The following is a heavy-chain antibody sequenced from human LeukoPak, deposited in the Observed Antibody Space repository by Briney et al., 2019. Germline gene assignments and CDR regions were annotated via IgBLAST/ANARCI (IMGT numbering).Heavy chain of an antibody. CDR2: IKSKIDGGTT. Sequence: KPGGSLRLSCAASGFTVTNAWVSWVRQAPGKGLEWVGHIKSKIDGGTTDYAAPVKGRFTISRDDSKNTLYLQMSSLKTEDTAVYYCTTRDYTYGYSLDFWGQGTLVTVSS. CDR3: TTRDYTYGYSLDF. D-gene: IGHD5-18*01. CDR1: GFTVTNAW. V-gene: IGHV3-15*01. J-gene: IGHJ4*02.